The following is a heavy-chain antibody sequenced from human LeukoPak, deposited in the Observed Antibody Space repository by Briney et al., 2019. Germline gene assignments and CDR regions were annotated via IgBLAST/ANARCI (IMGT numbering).Heavy chain of an antibody. CDR2: INGDGSNP. J-gene: IGHJ4*02. CDR3: AKGIASHYGFEFDS. V-gene: IGHV3-74*01. Sequence: GGSLRLSCAASGFTFNSYWMHWVRQVPGKGLVWVSRINGDGSNPSYADSVKGRFAISRDNAKNTLYLQMNSLRAEDTAVYYCAKGIASHYGFEFDSWGQGTLVIVSS. CDR1: GFTFNSYW. D-gene: IGHD3-10*01.